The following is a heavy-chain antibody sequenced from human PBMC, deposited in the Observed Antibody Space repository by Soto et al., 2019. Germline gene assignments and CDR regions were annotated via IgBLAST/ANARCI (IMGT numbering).Heavy chain of an antibody. D-gene: IGHD2-2*01. Sequence: ASVKVSCKASGYTFTGYYMHWVRQAPGQGLEWMGWINPNSGGTNYAQKFQGWVTMTRDTSISTAYMELGRLRSDDTAVYYCARDYSGSRAPYYYYYGMDVWGQGTTVTVSS. V-gene: IGHV1-2*04. CDR1: GYTFTGYY. J-gene: IGHJ6*02. CDR2: INPNSGGT. CDR3: ARDYSGSRAPYYYYYGMDV.